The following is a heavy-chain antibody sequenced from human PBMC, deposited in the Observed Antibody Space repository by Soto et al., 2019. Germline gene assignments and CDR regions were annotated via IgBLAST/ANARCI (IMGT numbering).Heavy chain of an antibody. CDR1: GYTFTSYA. Sequence: ASVKVSCKASGYTFTSYAMHWVRQAPGQRLEWMGWINAGNGNTKYSQKFQGRVTITRDTSASTAYMELSSLRSEDTAVYYCAREMGDVLRYFDWYYYYGMDVWGQGTTVTVSS. J-gene: IGHJ6*02. D-gene: IGHD3-9*01. CDR3: AREMGDVLRYFDWYYYYGMDV. V-gene: IGHV1-3*01. CDR2: INAGNGNT.